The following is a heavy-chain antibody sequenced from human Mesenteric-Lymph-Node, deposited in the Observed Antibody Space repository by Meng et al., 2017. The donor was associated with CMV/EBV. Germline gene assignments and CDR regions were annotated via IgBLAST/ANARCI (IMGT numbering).Heavy chain of an antibody. CDR3: AKFDYNLYYFDY. D-gene: IGHD4-11*01. CDR2: ISYNGYTK. Sequence: GESLKISCAASGFTFSTSAMHWVRQAPGKGLEWVAVISYNGYTKKYADSVEGRFAISRDNSKNTLYLQMNSLSAEDTATYYCAKFDYNLYYFDYWGQGTLVTVSS. J-gene: IGHJ4*02. CDR1: GFTFSTSA. V-gene: IGHV3-30*09.